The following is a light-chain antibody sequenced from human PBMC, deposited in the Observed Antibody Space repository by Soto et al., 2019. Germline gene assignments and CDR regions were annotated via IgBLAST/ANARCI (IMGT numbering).Light chain of an antibody. Sequence: DIQMTQSPSSLPASLGDRFTITCLASQSISSYLNWYQQKPGKATKLMIYAASSLQSGVPSRFSGSGSGKDFTLTISSLQPEDFATYYCQQSDSTPRTFGQVTKVAIK. V-gene: IGKV1-39*01. CDR1: QSISSY. CDR2: AAS. CDR3: QQSDSTPRT. J-gene: IGKJ1*01.